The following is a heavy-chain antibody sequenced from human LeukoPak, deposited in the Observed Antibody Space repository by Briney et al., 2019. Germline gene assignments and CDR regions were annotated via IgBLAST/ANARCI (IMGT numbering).Heavy chain of an antibody. Sequence: SETLSLTCTVSGGSISSSSYYWGWIRQPPGKGLEWIGSIYYSGSTYYNPSLKSRVTISVDTSKNQFSLKLSSVTAADTAVYYCARLDMAGVDYWGQGTLVTVSS. CDR2: IYYSGST. J-gene: IGHJ4*02. CDR1: GGSISSSSYY. CDR3: ARLDMAGVDY. V-gene: IGHV4-39*07. D-gene: IGHD3-9*01.